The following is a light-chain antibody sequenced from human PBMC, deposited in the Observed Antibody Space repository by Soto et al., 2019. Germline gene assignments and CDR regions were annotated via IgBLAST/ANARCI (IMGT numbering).Light chain of an antibody. Sequence: DSQMTQSPSTLPASLGDRFTITCPASQSISNWLAWYQQKPGTAPKVLIYHASNLQSGVPSRFSGSGSGTDFALTINSLEPEDFAVYYCQQRSNWPTTFGQGTKVDI. J-gene: IGKJ1*01. CDR3: QQRSNWPTT. CDR1: QSISNW. CDR2: HAS. V-gene: IGKV1-5*01.